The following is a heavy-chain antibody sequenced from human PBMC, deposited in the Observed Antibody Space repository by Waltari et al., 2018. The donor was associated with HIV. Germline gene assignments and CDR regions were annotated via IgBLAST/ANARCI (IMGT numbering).Heavy chain of an antibody. CDR1: GFTFSNCG. J-gene: IGHJ4*02. Sequence: QVQLVESGGGVVQPGGSLRPPCTASGFTFSNCGMHWVRQAPGKGLQWVAFIRYDGTNKYYADSVKGRFIISRDNSKNTLSLQMHSLRAEDTAVYYCAKAPHHYDSSGPVYWGQGTLVTVSS. CDR2: IRYDGTNK. CDR3: AKAPHHYDSSGPVY. V-gene: IGHV3-30*02. D-gene: IGHD3-22*01.